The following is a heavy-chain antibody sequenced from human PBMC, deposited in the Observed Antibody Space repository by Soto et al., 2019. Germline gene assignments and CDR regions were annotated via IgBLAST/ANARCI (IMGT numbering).Heavy chain of an antibody. D-gene: IGHD2-8*01. J-gene: IGHJ4*02. V-gene: IGHV3-23*01. CDR1: GFTFSNYA. CDR3: AKNQHAMAHDY. Sequence: GGSLRLSCAASGFTFSNYAMSWARQAPGKELEWVSTISSSGASTDYADSVKGRFTISRDNSQNTLNLQMNSLRAEDTAIYYCAKNQHAMAHDYWGPGTLVTVSS. CDR2: ISSSGAST.